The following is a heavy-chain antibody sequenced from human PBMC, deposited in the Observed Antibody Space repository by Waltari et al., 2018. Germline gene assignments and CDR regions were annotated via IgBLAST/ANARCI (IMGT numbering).Heavy chain of an antibody. CDR3: AKGEMRYCSGGSCPY. CDR1: GFTFSSYA. D-gene: IGHD2-15*01. V-gene: IGHV3-23*01. J-gene: IGHJ4*02. CDR2: ISGSGGST. Sequence: EVQLLESGGGLVQPGGSLRLSCTASGFTFSSYAMSWVRQAPGKGLEWVSAISGSGGSTYYADSVKGRFTISRDNSKNTLYLQMNSLRAEDTAVYYCAKGEMRYCSGGSCPYWGQGTLVTVSS.